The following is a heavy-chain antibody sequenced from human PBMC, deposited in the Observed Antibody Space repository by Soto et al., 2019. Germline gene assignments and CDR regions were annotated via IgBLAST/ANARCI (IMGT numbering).Heavy chain of an antibody. CDR2: IYYSGST. V-gene: IGHV4-39*01. D-gene: IGHD2-15*01. J-gene: IGHJ4*02. CDR3: ASSKTAFPDIVVVVAATSPEYYFDY. CDR1: GGSISSSSYY. Sequence: SETLSLTCTVSGGSISSSSYYWGWIRQPPGKGLEWIGSIYYSGSTYYNPSLKSRVTISVDTSKNQFSLKLSSVTAADTAVYYCASSKTAFPDIVVVVAATSPEYYFDYWGQGTLVTVSS.